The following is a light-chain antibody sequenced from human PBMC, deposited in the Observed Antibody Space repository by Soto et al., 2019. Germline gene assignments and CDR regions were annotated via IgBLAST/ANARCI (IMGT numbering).Light chain of an antibody. Sequence: QSVLTQPASVSGSAGQSITISCSGTRRNVGTYNLVSWYQQHPGTAPKLIIYEVRNRPSGISSRFSGSRSGNTASLTISGLQPEDEGDYYCCAYTARSTLVFGGGTKLTVL. CDR2: EVR. CDR1: RRNVGTYNL. V-gene: IGLV2-14*01. J-gene: IGLJ3*02. CDR3: CAYTARSTLV.